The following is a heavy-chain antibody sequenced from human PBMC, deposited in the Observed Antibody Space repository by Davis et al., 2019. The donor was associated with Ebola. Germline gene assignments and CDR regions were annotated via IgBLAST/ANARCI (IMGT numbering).Heavy chain of an antibody. Sequence: MPSETLSLTCTVSGGSISSYYWSWIRQPPGKGLEWIGYIYYSGSTYYNPSLKSRVTISVDTSKNQFSLKLSSVTAADTAVYYCARQLLWFGELPHWYFDLWGRGTLVTVSS. D-gene: IGHD3-10*01. CDR2: IYYSGST. CDR3: ARQLLWFGELPHWYFDL. V-gene: IGHV4-59*12. J-gene: IGHJ2*01. CDR1: GGSISSYY.